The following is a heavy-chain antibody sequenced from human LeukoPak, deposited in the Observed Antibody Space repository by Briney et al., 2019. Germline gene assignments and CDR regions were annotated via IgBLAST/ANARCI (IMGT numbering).Heavy chain of an antibody. J-gene: IGHJ4*02. CDR1: GYTFTGYY. Sequence: VASVKVSXKASGYTFTGYYMHWVRQAPGQGLEWMGWINPNSGGTNYAQKFQGRVTMTRDTSISTAYMELSRLRSDDTAVYYCAREGYSSGWYSVDYWGQGTLVTVSS. V-gene: IGHV1-2*02. D-gene: IGHD6-19*01. CDR3: AREGYSSGWYSVDY. CDR2: INPNSGGT.